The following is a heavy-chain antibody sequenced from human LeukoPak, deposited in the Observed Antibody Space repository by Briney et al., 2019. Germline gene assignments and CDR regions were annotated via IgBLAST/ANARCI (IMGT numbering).Heavy chain of an antibody. CDR3: ARDSTVLRFLEWSRSEHYMDV. Sequence: PGGSLRLSCAASGFTFSSYAMHWVRQAPGKGLEWVAVISYDGSNKYYADSVKGRFTISRDNSKNTLYLQMNSLRAEDTAVYYCARDSTVLRFLEWSRSEHYMDVWGKGTTVTVSS. J-gene: IGHJ6*03. D-gene: IGHD3-3*01. CDR2: ISYDGSNK. V-gene: IGHV3-30*04. CDR1: GFTFSSYA.